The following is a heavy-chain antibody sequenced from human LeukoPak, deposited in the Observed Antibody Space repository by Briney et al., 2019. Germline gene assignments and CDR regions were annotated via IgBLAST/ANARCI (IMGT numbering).Heavy chain of an antibody. CDR1: GFTFSSYS. J-gene: IGHJ4*02. CDR3: ARDPYCGGDCYSYYFDY. CDR2: ISSSSSYI. D-gene: IGHD2-21*02. Sequence: GGSLRLSCAASGFTFSSYSMNWVRQAPGKGLDWVSSISSSSSYIYYADSVKGRFTISRDNAKNSLYLQMNSRRAEDTAVYYCARDPYCGGDCYSYYFDYWGQGTLVTVSS. V-gene: IGHV3-21*01.